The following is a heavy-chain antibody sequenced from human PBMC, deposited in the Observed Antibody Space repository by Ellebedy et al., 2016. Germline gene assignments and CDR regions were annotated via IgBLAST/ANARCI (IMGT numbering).Heavy chain of an antibody. Sequence: GGSLRLSCSASGFAFSDYVMHWVRQAPGEELKYVSGVGQTGHFTWYADSVKGRFTISRDDSKKTLYLQMGSLRPEDTAVYYCVSERLTAFDMWGQGTMVTVSS. V-gene: IGHV3-64D*06. CDR1: GFAFSDYV. J-gene: IGHJ3*02. D-gene: IGHD1-1*01. CDR3: VSERLTAFDM. CDR2: VGQTGHFT.